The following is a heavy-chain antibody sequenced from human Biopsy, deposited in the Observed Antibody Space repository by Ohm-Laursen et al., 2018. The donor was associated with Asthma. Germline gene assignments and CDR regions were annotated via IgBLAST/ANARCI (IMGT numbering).Heavy chain of an antibody. CDR2: ISSDGHNK. V-gene: IGHV3-30*03. CDR1: GFVFRQSG. Sequence: SLRLSCPASGFVFRQSGMHWVRPTPGKGLEWVALISSDGHNKYYKDSVKGRFTISRDNSKLRLYVEINSLRVEDSAVYYCARESGQDAGGTGAFDRWGQGIMVAVSS. J-gene: IGHJ3*02. CDR3: ARESGQDAGGTGAFDR. D-gene: IGHD1-7*01.